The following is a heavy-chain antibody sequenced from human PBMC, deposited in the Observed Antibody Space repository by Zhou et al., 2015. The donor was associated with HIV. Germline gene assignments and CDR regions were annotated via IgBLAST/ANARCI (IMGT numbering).Heavy chain of an antibody. Sequence: QVQLLQSGAELKKPGSSVKVSCTASGGTFSSYSISWVRQAPGQGLEWMGGIIPIFGTANYAQKFQGRVTITADESTSTAYMELSSLRSEDTAVYYCAIVSGDGYNYGYWGQGTLVTVSS. CDR3: AIVSGDGYNYGY. J-gene: IGHJ4*02. CDR1: GGTFSSYS. CDR2: IIPIFGTA. V-gene: IGHV1-69*01. D-gene: IGHD5-24*01.